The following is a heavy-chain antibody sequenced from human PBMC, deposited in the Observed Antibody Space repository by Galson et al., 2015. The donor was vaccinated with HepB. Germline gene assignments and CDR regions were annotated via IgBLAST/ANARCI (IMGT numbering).Heavy chain of an antibody. V-gene: IGHV3-64D*06. CDR2: ISSNGGST. J-gene: IGHJ4*02. D-gene: IGHD6-13*01. Sequence: SLRLSCAASGFTFSSYAMHWVRQAPGKGLEYVSAISSNGGSTYYADSVKGRFTISRDNSKNTLYLQMSSLRAEDTAVYYCVKFSAASMLVPPYEIADNDYWGQGTLVTVSS. CDR3: VKFSAASMLVPPYEIADNDY. CDR1: GFTFSSYA.